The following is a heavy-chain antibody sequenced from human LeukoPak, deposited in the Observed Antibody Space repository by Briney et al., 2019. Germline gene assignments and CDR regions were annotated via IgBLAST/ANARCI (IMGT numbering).Heavy chain of an antibody. CDR3: ARQSGPFDY. CDR2: IYYSGST. V-gene: IGHV4-39*07. Sequence: SETLSLTCTVSGGSISSSSYYWGWIRQPPGKGLEWIGSIYYSGSTYYNPSLKSRVTISVDTSKNQFSLKLSSVTAADTAVYYCARQSGPFDYWGQGTLVTVSS. CDR1: GGSISSSSYY. J-gene: IGHJ4*02. D-gene: IGHD2-15*01.